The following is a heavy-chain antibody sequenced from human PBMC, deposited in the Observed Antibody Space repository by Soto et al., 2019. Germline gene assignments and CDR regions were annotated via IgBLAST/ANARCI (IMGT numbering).Heavy chain of an antibody. V-gene: IGHV4-31*03. CDR2: IYYSGST. J-gene: IGHJ4*02. CDR3: ARDTPRGYSYGSFDY. Sequence: PSETLSLTCTFSCGSIISGGYYWSWIRQHPGKGLEWIGYIYYSGSTYYNPSLKSRVTISVDTSKNQFSLKLSSVTAADTAVYYCARDTPRGYSYGSFDYWGQGTLVTVSS. CDR1: CGSIISGGYY. D-gene: IGHD5-18*01.